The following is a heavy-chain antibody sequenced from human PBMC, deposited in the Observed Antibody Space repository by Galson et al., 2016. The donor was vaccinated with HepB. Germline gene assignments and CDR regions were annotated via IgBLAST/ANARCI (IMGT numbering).Heavy chain of an antibody. CDR2: ISGRSSYI. V-gene: IGHV3-21*01. CDR3: ARVSPVDYYYYMDV. CDR1: GFTFNSYG. Sequence: SLRLSCAASGFTFNSYGMTWVRQAPGKGLEWVSFISGRSSYIYYADSVEGRFTVSRDNAKNSLYLQMNSLRAEDTAVYYCARVSPVDYYYYMDVWGRGTTVTVS. J-gene: IGHJ6*03.